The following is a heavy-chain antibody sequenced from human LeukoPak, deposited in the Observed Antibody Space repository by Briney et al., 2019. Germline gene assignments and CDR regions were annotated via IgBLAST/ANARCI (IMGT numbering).Heavy chain of an antibody. J-gene: IGHJ5*02. CDR3: ARAEGDYDPLNWIDP. Sequence: ASVKVSCKASGYTFSNHGIGWVQQAPGQGLEWVGWISAHTGNTNYAQKVQGRVTMTTDTSTSTAYMELRSLTSDDTAVYYCARAEGDYDPLNWIDPWGQGTLVIVSS. CDR1: GYTFSNHG. CDR2: ISAHTGNT. D-gene: IGHD3-16*01. V-gene: IGHV1-18*01.